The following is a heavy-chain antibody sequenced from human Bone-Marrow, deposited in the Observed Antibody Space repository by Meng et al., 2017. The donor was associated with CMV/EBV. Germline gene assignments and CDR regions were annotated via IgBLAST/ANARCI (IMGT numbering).Heavy chain of an antibody. D-gene: IGHD6-19*01. J-gene: IGHJ6*02. CDR3: ARALAVAGNYYYYGMDV. CDR1: GFTFSSYA. CDR2: ISSNGGST. V-gene: IGHV3-64*02. Sequence: GGSLRLSCAASGFTFSSYAMHWVRQAPGKGLEYVSAISSNGGSTYYADSVKGRFTISRDNSKNTPYLQMGSLRAEDMAVYYCARALAVAGNYYYYGMDVWGQGTTVTVSS.